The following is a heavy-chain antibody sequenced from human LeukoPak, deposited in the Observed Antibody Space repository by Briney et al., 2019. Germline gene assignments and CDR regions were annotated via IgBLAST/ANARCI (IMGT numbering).Heavy chain of an antibody. CDR2: ISYDGSNK. D-gene: IGHD6-13*01. V-gene: IGHV3-30*18. CDR3: AKGRRQQIRLNWFDP. Sequence: GGSLRLSCAASGFTFSIYGMHWVRQAPGKGLEWVAVISYDGSNKYYADSVKGRFTISRDNSKNTLYLQMNSLRAEDTAVYYCAKGRRQQIRLNWFDPWGQGTLVTVSS. J-gene: IGHJ5*02. CDR1: GFTFSIYG.